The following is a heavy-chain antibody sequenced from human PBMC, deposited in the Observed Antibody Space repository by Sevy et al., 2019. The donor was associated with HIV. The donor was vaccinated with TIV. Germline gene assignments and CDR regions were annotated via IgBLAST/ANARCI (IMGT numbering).Heavy chain of an antibody. CDR1: GFTVSSNY. V-gene: IGHV3-53*01. D-gene: IGHD2-21*02. CDR3: ARQVVTAIDSHYFDY. J-gene: IGHJ4*02. Sequence: GGSLRLSCAASGFTVSSNYMSWVRQAPGKGLEWVSVIYSGGSTYYADSVKGRFTISRDNSKNTLYLQMNSLRAEDTAVYYCARQVVTAIDSHYFDYWGQGTLVTVSS. CDR2: IYSGGST.